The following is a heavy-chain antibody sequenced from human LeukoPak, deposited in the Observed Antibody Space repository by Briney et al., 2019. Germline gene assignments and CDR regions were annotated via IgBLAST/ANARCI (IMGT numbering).Heavy chain of an antibody. V-gene: IGHV4-4*02. D-gene: IGHD2-15*01. J-gene: IGHJ4*02. CDR1: GGSISSSSW. CDR2: IHHSGST. CDR3: ARHNLVPNTLGFDH. Sequence: PSETLSLTCAVSGGSISSSSWWSWVRQPPGKGLEWIGQIHHSGSTNYNPSLKSRVTISVDKSKNQLSLNLSSVTAADTAVYYCARHNLVPNTLGFDHWGQGTLVTVSS.